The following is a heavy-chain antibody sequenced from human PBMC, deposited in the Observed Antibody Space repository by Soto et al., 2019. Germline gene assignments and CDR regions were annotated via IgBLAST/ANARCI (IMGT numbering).Heavy chain of an antibody. CDR3: ARAQDTVTTDNDAFDI. Sequence: ATVQVTSKASGYTFTGYYMHWVRQAPGQGLEWMGWINPNSGGTNYAQKFQGWVTMTRDTSISTAYMELSRLRSDDTAVYYRARAQDTVTTDNDAFDIWGQGTMVTVPS. J-gene: IGHJ3*02. D-gene: IGHD4-17*01. CDR1: GYTFTGYY. V-gene: IGHV1-2*04. CDR2: INPNSGGT.